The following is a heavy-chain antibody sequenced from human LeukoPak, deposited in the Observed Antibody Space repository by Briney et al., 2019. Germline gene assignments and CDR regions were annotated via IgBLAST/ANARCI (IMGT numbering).Heavy chain of an antibody. CDR1: GFTFSSYS. CDR2: ISSSSYI. J-gene: IGHJ4*02. D-gene: IGHD3-22*01. Sequence: GGSLRLSCAASGFTFSSYSMNWVRQAPGKGLEWVSSISSSSYIYYADSVKGRFTISRDNAKNSLYLRMNSLRAEDTAVYYCARDRRQGYYYDSSGYFDYWGQGTLVTVSS. CDR3: ARDRRQGYYYDSSGYFDY. V-gene: IGHV3-21*01.